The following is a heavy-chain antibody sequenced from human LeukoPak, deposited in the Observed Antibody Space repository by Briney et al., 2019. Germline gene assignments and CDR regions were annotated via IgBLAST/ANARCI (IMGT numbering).Heavy chain of an antibody. J-gene: IGHJ4*02. D-gene: IGHD5-12*01. CDR1: GGSISSGGYY. V-gene: IGHV4-31*03. CDR2: IYYSGST. Sequence: SQTLSLTCTVSGGSISSGGYYWSWIRQHPGKGLEWIGYIYYSGSTYYNPSLKSRVTISVDTSKNQFSLKLSSVTAADTAVYYCARVTPLRGYSGYDYACFDYWGQGTLVTVSS. CDR3: ARVTPLRGYSGYDYACFDY.